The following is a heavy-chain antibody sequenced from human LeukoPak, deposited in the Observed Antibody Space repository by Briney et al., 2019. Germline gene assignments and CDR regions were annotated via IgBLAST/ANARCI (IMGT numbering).Heavy chain of an antibody. CDR3: ARVALYCGGDCYSEYFDY. CDR1: GGSISSGGYS. D-gene: IGHD2-21*02. V-gene: IGHV4-30-2*01. CDR2: IYHSGST. J-gene: IGHJ4*02. Sequence: SQTLSLTCAVSGGSISSGGYSWSWIRQPPGKGLEWIGYIYHSGSTYYNPSLKSRVTISVDRSKNQFSLKLSSVTAADTAVYYCARVALYCGGDCYSEYFDYWGQGTLVTVSS.